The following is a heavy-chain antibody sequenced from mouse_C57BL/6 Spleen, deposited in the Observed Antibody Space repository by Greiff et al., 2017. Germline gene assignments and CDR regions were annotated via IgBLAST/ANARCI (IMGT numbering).Heavy chain of an antibody. CDR1: GFTFSDYG. D-gene: IGHD1-1*01. CDR3: ARREVAQYYYAMDY. J-gene: IGHJ4*01. CDR2: ISSGSSTI. Sequence: EVQGVESGGGLVKPGGSLKLSCAASGFTFSDYGMHWVRQAPEKGLEWVAYISSGSSTIYYADTVKGRFTISRDNAKNTLFLQMTSLRSEDTAMYYCARREVAQYYYAMDYWGQGTSVTVSS. V-gene: IGHV5-17*01.